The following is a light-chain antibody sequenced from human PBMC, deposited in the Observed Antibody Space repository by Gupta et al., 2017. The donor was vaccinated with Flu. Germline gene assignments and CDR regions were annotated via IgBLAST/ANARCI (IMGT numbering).Light chain of an antibody. CDR1: SGSVATYY. Sequence: NFMLTQPHSVSESPGKTVTISCTRSSGSVATYYVQWYRQRPGSSPTTGICAHNQRPSGVPPRFSCAIDISSNYDLINISGLKTEDDAYDYCPNYDRSKHWVFGGGTKLTVL. CDR2: AHN. V-gene: IGLV6-57*01. J-gene: IGLJ3*02. CDR3: PNYDRSKHWV.